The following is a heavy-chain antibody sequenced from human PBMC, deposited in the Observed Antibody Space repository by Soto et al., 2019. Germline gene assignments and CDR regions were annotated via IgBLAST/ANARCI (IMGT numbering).Heavy chain of an antibody. Sequence: SETLSPTCAVSGGSISSSNWWSWVRQTPGQGLEWIGEINHSGSTNYNPSLKSRVTISVDTSKNQYSLKLSSVTAADTAVYYCARGRLFRFLGWLVPSYGMDVWGQGTTVTVSS. CDR2: INHSGST. CDR1: GGSISSSNW. V-gene: IGHV4-4*02. J-gene: IGHJ6*02. D-gene: IGHD3-3*01. CDR3: ARGRLFRFLGWLVPSYGMDV.